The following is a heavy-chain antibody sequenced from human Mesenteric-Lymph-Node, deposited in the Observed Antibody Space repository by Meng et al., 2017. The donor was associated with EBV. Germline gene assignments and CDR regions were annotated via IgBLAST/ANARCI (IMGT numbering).Heavy chain of an antibody. CDR1: GGSVSSGNYY. Sequence: HVQLQESGPGLVKPSETLPLTCTVSGGSVSSGNYYWSWIRQPPGKGLEWIGYIYYSGRTTYNASLKSRVTISVDTSKNQFSLKLSSVTAADTAVYYCALIIVGATHFDYWGQGTLVTVSS. CDR2: IYYSGRT. D-gene: IGHD1-26*01. J-gene: IGHJ4*02. V-gene: IGHV4-61*01. CDR3: ALIIVGATHFDY.